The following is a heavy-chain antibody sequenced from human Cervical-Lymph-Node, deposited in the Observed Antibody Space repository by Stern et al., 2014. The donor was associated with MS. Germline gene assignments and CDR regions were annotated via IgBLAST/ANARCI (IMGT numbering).Heavy chain of an antibody. V-gene: IGHV1-58*01. CDR2: VVVGSGNT. CDR3: AAEPMYYSDSVGAFDI. CDR1: GFTFTSSA. Sequence: QLVESGPEVKKPGTSVKVSCKASGFTFTSSAVQWVRQARGQRLEWIGWVVVGSGNTNYAQKFQERVTMTRDMSISTAYMELSSLRSEDTAVYYCAAEPMYYSDSVGAFDIWGQGTMVTVSS. J-gene: IGHJ3*02. D-gene: IGHD3-22*01.